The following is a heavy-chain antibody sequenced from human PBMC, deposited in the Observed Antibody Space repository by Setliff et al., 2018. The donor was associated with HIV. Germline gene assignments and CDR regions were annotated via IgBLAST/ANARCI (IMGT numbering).Heavy chain of an antibody. CDR3: ARDLTGEDAFDI. J-gene: IGHJ3*02. CDR2: IIPILGIA. V-gene: IGHV1-69*10. Sequence: SVKVSCKASGGTFSSYAISWVRQAPGQGLEWMGGIIPILGIANYAQKFQGRVTITADRSTSTAYMELSSLRSEDTAVYYCARDLTGEDAFDIWGQGTMVTVSS. D-gene: IGHD7-27*01. CDR1: GGTFSSYA.